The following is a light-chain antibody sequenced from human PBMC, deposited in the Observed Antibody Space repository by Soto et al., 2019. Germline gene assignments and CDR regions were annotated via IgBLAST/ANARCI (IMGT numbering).Light chain of an antibody. CDR1: SNDVGHSSF. V-gene: IGLV2-8*01. CDR2: EVS. J-gene: IGLJ1*01. CDR3: NAQADNGKHV. Sequence: QSVLTQPPSASGSPGQSVTISCTGNSNDVGHSSFISWYQQHPGKGPKLIIYEVSKRPSGVPDRFSGSNSGNTASLSVSGLQDEDEADYFCNAQADNGKHVFGSGTKVTVL.